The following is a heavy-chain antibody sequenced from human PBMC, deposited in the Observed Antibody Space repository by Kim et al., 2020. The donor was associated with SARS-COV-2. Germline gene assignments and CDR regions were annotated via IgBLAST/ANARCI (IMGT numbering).Heavy chain of an antibody. CDR1: GGSFSGYY. D-gene: IGHD6-19*01. V-gene: IGHV4-34*01. J-gene: IGHJ4*02. CDR2: INHSGST. Sequence: SETLSLTCAVYGGSFSGYYWSWIRQPPGKGLEWIGEINHSGSTNYNPSLKSRVTISVDTSKNQFSLKLSSVTAADTAVYYCARGPGSGLDYWGQGTLVTVSS. CDR3: ARGPGSGLDY.